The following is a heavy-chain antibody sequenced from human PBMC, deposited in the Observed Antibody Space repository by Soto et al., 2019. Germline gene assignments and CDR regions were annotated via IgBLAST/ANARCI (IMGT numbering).Heavy chain of an antibody. V-gene: IGHV3-73*01. D-gene: IGHD2-15*01. Sequence: GGSLRLSCAASGFTFSGSAMHWVRQASGKGLEWVGRIRSKANSYATAYAASVKGRFTISRDDSKNTAYLQMNSLKTEDTAVYYCTSRSIVVVVAATTFDYWGQGTLVTVSS. J-gene: IGHJ4*02. CDR2: IRSKANSYAT. CDR3: TSRSIVVVVAATTFDY. CDR1: GFTFSGSA.